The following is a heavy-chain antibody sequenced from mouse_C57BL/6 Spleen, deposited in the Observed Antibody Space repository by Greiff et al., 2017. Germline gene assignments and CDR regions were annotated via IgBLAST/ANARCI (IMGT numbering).Heavy chain of an antibody. D-gene: IGHD2-4*01. Sequence: QVQLKQSGAELARPGASVKLSCKASGYTFTSYGISWVKQRTGQGLEWIGEIYPRSGNTYYNEKFKGKATLTADKSSSTAYMELRSLTSEDSAVYFCARRDYDYDEGYAMDYWGQGTSVTVSS. CDR3: ARRDYDYDEGYAMDY. CDR2: IYPRSGNT. J-gene: IGHJ4*01. CDR1: GYTFTSYG. V-gene: IGHV1-81*01.